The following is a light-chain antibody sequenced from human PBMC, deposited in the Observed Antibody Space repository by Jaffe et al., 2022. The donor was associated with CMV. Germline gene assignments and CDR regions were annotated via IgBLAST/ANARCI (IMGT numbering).Light chain of an antibody. Sequence: DLQMTQSPSTLSASVGDRVTITCRASQSVNNWVAWYQQKPGKAPRVLISAASTLESGVPSRFSGSGSGTEFTLSISSLQPDDFATYYCQQYNSYSWTFGQGTKVEIK. CDR2: AAS. J-gene: IGKJ1*01. V-gene: IGKV1-5*03. CDR3: QQYNSYSWT. CDR1: QSVNNW.